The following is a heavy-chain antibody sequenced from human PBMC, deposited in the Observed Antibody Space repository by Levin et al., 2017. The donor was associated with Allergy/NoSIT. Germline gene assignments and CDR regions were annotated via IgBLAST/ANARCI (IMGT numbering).Heavy chain of an antibody. Sequence: GGSLRLSCAASGFTFNNYAMSWVRQAPGKGLEWVSAIINSGVGTYYADSVKGRFTLSRDNSKNTMYLHMNSLRAEDTAVYFCAKDAIRGSDQPYYFDYWGQGTLVTASS. D-gene: IGHD6-19*01. V-gene: IGHV3-23*01. CDR1: GFTFNNYA. CDR3: AKDAIRGSDQPYYFDY. CDR2: IINSGVGT. J-gene: IGHJ4*02.